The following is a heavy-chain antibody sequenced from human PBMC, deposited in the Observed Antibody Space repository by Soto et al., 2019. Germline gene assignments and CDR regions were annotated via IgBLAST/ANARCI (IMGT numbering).Heavy chain of an antibody. D-gene: IGHD3-10*01. Sequence: EVQLVESGGGLVQPGESLRLSCAASGFTFSAYWIHWVRQAPGKGLVWVSRIKFDGSSANYADSVKGRFTISRDNAKDTVYLQMNSLGAEDTAVYYCARGVRGHYGFDVWGQGTMVTVSS. V-gene: IGHV3-74*01. J-gene: IGHJ3*01. CDR3: ARGVRGHYGFDV. CDR2: IKFDGSSA. CDR1: GFTFSAYW.